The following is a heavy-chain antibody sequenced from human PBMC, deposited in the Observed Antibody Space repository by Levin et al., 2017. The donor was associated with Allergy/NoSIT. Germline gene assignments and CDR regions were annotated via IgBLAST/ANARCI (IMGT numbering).Heavy chain of an antibody. D-gene: IGHD6-19*01. J-gene: IGHJ6*02. Sequence: GGSLRLSCAASGFTFNNYAMSWVRQVPGKGLEWVSAISINGGNTYYADSVKGRFTISRDNSKNTLYLQMNSLIAEGTALYYCAKLAVGYYGMDVWGQGTTVTVSS. CDR1: GFTFNNYA. CDR2: ISINGGNT. V-gene: IGHV3-23*01. CDR3: AKLAVGYYGMDV.